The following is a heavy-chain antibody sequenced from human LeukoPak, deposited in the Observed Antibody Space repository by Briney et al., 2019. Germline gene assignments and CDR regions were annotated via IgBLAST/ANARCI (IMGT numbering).Heavy chain of an antibody. CDR2: INPNSGDT. J-gene: IGHJ2*01. Sequence: ASVKVSCKASGYIFTDYFMNWVRQAPGQGLEWMGWINPNSGDTNIGQKFQGRVTLTSDTSKSTAYMELTSLKSDDTAVYYCARYDYGDYNYWYFDLWGRGTLVTVSS. D-gene: IGHD4-17*01. CDR1: GYIFTDYF. CDR3: ARYDYGDYNYWYFDL. V-gene: IGHV1-2*02.